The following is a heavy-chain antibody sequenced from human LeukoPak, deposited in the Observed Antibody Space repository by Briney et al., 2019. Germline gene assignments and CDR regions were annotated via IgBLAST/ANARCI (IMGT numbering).Heavy chain of an antibody. D-gene: IGHD1-26*01. CDR1: GGSISSDH. CDR3: ARVRVSGSYLYYFDD. J-gene: IGHJ4*02. CDR2: ILTSGST. Sequence: SETLSLTCTVSGGSISSDHWSWVRQPPGKGLEWIGYILTSGSTNYNPSLKSRVSISVDTSKNQFSLKLSSVTAEDTAVYYCARVRVSGSYLYYFDDWGQGTLVTVSS. V-gene: IGHV4-4*09.